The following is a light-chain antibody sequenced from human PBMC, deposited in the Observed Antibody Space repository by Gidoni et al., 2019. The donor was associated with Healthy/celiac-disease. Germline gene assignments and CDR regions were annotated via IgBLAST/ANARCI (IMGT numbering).Light chain of an antibody. Sequence: QSVLTQPPSVSGAPGQRVTISCTGSSSNIGAGYDVHWYHQLPGTAPKLLIYGNSNRPSGVPDRVSGSKSGTSASLASTGLQAEDEADYYCQSDDSSLSGVVFGGGTKLTVL. CDR3: QSDDSSLSGVV. CDR1: SSNIGAGYD. CDR2: GNS. J-gene: IGLJ2*01. V-gene: IGLV1-40*01.